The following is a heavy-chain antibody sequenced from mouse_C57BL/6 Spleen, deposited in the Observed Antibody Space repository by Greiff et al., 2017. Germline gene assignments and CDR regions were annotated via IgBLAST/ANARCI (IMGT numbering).Heavy chain of an antibody. CDR2: INPSSGYT. D-gene: IGHD4-1*01. V-gene: IGHV1-4*01. CDR3: ASGSLFDY. J-gene: IGHJ2*01. CDR1: GYTFTSYT. Sequence: QVQLQQSGAELARPGASVKMSCKASGYTFTSYTMHWVKQRPGQGLEWIGYINPSSGYTKYNQKFKDKATLTADKTSSTAYMQLSSLTSEDSAVYYCASGSLFDYWGQGTTLTVSS.